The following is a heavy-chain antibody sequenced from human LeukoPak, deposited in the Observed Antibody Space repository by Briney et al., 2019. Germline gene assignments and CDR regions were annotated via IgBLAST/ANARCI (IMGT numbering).Heavy chain of an antibody. V-gene: IGHV3-7*03. Sequence: GGSLRLSCAGSGFTFSAYWMSWVRQAPGKGLEWVATIREDGSEKYYVDSVKGRFTISRDNAKNTLYLQMNSLRAEDTAVYYCASVGYRYASGGYWGQGTLVTVSS. J-gene: IGHJ4*02. CDR1: GFTFSAYW. D-gene: IGHD5-18*01. CDR3: ASVGYRYASGGY. CDR2: IREDGSEK.